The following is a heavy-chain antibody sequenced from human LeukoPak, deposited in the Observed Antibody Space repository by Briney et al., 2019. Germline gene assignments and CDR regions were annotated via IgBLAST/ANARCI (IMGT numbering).Heavy chain of an antibody. CDR3: ARVWGSSAGAFDI. Sequence: GGSLRLSCAASGFTFSSYEMNWVRQAPGKGLEWVSAISGSGGSTYYADSVKGRFTISRDNSKNTLYLQMNSLRAEDTAVYYCARVWGSSAGAFDIWGQGTMVTVSS. CDR2: ISGSGGST. D-gene: IGHD6-13*01. CDR1: GFTFSSYE. J-gene: IGHJ3*02. V-gene: IGHV3-23*01.